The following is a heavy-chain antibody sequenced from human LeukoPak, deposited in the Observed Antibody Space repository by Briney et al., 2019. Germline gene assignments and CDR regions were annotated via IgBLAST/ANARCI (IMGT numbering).Heavy chain of an antibody. CDR2: ISSSGSTI. CDR3: ARDKSTDFWSSMDV. CDR1: GFTFSDYY. Sequence: PGGSLRLSCAVSGFTFSDYYMSWIRQAPGKGLEWVSYISSSGSTIYYADSVKGRFTISRDNAKNSLYLQMNSLRAEDTAVYYCARDKSTDFWSSMDVWGQGTTVTVSS. D-gene: IGHD3-3*01. V-gene: IGHV3-11*01. J-gene: IGHJ6*02.